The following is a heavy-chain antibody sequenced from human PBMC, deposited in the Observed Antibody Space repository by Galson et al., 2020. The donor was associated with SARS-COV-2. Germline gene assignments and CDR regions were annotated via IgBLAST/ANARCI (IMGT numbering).Heavy chain of an antibody. CDR2: ISSSGPTM. V-gene: IGHV3-48*04. CDR1: GFTFSSYN. Sequence: GGSLRLSCAASGFTFSSYNMNWVRQAPGKGLEWISYISSSGPTMYYADSVKGRFTISRDNAKNSLYLHLNSLRAEDTAVYFCARDTYRSSWYVPYGMDVWGQGTTVTVSS. J-gene: IGHJ6*02. CDR3: ARDTYRSSWYVPYGMDV. D-gene: IGHD6-13*01.